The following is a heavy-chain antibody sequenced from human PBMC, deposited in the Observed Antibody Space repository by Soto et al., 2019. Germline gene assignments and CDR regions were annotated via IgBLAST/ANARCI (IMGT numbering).Heavy chain of an antibody. CDR3: ARGQLPAATTYFDF. D-gene: IGHD2-15*01. J-gene: IGHJ4*02. CDR1: GFTFSSYA. V-gene: IGHV3-33*01. CDR2: IWFDGSNK. Sequence: GGSLRLSCAASGFTFSSYAIHWVRQAPGKGLEWVAIIWFDGSNKYYADSVKGRFSISRDNSKNTLFLQMDSLRAEDTAVYYCARGQLPAATTYFDFWGQGTLVTVS.